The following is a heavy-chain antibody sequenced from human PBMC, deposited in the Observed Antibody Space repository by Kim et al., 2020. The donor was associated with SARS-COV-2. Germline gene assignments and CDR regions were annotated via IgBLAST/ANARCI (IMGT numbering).Heavy chain of an antibody. CDR3: ATAKNRWYYDSSGYYLPDY. CDR2: FDPEDGET. J-gene: IGHJ4*02. CDR1: GYTLTELS. V-gene: IGHV1-24*01. D-gene: IGHD3-22*01. Sequence: ASVKVSCKVSGYTLTELSMHWVRQAPGKGLEWMGGFDPEDGETIYAQKFQGRVTMTEDTSTDTAYMELSSLRSEDTAVYYCATAKNRWYYDSSGYYLPDYWGQGTLVTVSS.